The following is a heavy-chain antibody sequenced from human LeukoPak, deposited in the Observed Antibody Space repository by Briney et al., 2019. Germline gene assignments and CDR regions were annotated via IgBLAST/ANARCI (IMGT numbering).Heavy chain of an antibody. J-gene: IGHJ4*02. CDR2: ISYDGSNK. CDR3: ARDDSRFLELSNLDY. V-gene: IGHV3-30-3*01. D-gene: IGHD3-3*01. Sequence: GRSLRLSCAASGFTFSSYAMHWVRQAPGKGLEWVAVISYDGSNKYYADSVKGRFTISRDNSKNTLYLQMNSLRAEDTAVYYCARDDSRFLELSNLDYWGQGTLVTVSS. CDR1: GFTFSSYA.